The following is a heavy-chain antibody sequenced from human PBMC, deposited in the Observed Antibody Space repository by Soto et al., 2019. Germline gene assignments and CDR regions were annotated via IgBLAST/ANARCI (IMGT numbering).Heavy chain of an antibody. CDR1: GFTFSNAW. V-gene: IGHV3-15*07. CDR3: TARIAAAGTLPSDNWFDP. D-gene: IGHD6-13*01. CDR2: IKSKTDGGTT. J-gene: IGHJ5*02. Sequence: GGSLRLSCAASGFTFSNAWMNWVRQAPGKGLEWVGRIKSKTDGGTTDYAAPVKGRFTISRDDSKNTLYLQMNSLKTEDTAVYYCTARIAAAGTLPSDNWFDPWGQGTLVTVSS.